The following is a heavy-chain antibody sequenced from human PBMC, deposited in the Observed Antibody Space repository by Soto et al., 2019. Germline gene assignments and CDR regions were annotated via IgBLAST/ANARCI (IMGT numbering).Heavy chain of an antibody. V-gene: IGHV3-23*01. CDR3: AKDQGQWLVGYFDY. CDR2: ISGSGGST. Sequence: EVQLLESGGGLVQPGGSLSLSCEASGFTFSSYARSWVRQAPGKGREWVSAISGSGGSTYYADSVKGRFTISRDNSKNTLYLQMNSLRAEDTAVYYCAKDQGQWLVGYFDYWGQGTLVTVSS. J-gene: IGHJ4*02. CDR1: GFTFSSYA. D-gene: IGHD6-19*01.